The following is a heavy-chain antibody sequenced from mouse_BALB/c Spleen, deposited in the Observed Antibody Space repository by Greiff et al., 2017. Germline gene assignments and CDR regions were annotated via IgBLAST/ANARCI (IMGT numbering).Heavy chain of an antibody. CDR1: GYTFTSYW. J-gene: IGHJ4*01. CDR3: ARSPVVAMDY. Sequence: QVQLQQPGAELVKPGASVKLSCKASGYTFTSYWMHWVKQRPGQGLEWIGEIDPSDSYTNYNQKFKGKATLTVDKSSSTAYMQLSSLTSEDSAVYYCARSPVVAMDYGGQGTSVTVSS. D-gene: IGHD1-1*01. V-gene: IGHV1-69*02. CDR2: IDPSDSYT.